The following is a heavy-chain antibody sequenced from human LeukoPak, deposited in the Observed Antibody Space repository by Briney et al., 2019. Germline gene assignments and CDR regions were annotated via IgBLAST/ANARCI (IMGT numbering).Heavy chain of an antibody. V-gene: IGHV3-33*01. CDR3: ARDREAYYDFWSGYYPYYFDY. D-gene: IGHD3-3*01. CDR2: IWYDGSNK. CDR1: GFTFSSYG. J-gene: IGHJ4*02. Sequence: GGSLRLSCAASGFTFSSYGMHWVRQAPGKGLEWVAVIWYDGSNKYYADSVKGRFTISRDNSKNTLCLQMNSLRAEDTAVYYCARDREAYYDFWSGYYPYYFDYWGQGTLVTVSS.